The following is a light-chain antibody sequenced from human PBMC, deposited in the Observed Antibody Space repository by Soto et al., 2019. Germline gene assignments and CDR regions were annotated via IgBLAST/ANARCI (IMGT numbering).Light chain of an antibody. CDR2: TAS. V-gene: IGKV1-39*01. J-gene: IGKJ1*01. CDR3: QQSYSRPRT. CDR1: QSINTY. Sequence: DIQMTQSPSSLSASVGDRVTITCRASQSINTYLNWYQQKPGKAPNLLIYTASRLESGVPSRFSGGGSGTDFTLTISSLQPEDFATYFCQQSYSRPRTFGQGTKVDIK.